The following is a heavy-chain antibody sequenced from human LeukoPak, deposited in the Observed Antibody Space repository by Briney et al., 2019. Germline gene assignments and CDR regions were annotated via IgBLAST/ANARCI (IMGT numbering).Heavy chain of an antibody. D-gene: IGHD1-1*01. V-gene: IGHV1-2*02. CDR1: GYIFIGYY. CDR2: INPNSGGT. CDR3: ATSLAGDEDFDN. J-gene: IGHJ4*02. Sequence: GASVKVSCKASGYIFIGYYMHWVRLAPGQGLEWMGWINPNSGGTNYAQNFQGRVTMTRDTSISTAYMELSRLRSDDTAVYYCATSLAGDEDFDNWGQGTLVTVSS.